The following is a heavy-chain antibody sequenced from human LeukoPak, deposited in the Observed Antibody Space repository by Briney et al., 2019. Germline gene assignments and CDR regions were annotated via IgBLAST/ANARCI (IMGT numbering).Heavy chain of an antibody. CDR3: AREMLKSSGKSYLSSFDI. D-gene: IGHD3-22*01. J-gene: IGHJ3*02. CDR1: GGSFSGYY. Sequence: PSETLSLTCAVYGGSFSGYYWSWIRQPPGKGREWIGEINHSGSTNYNPSLKSRVTISVDTSKNQFSLKLSSVTAADTAVYYCAREMLKSSGKSYLSSFDIWGQGAMVTVSS. V-gene: IGHV4-34*01. CDR2: INHSGST.